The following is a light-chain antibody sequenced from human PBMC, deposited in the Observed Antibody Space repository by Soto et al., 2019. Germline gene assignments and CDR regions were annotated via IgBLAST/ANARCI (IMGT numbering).Light chain of an antibody. CDR2: EGS. J-gene: IGLJ1*01. CDR3: CPYAGSSTFPYV. V-gene: IGLV2-23*03. Sequence: QSVLTQPASVSGSPGQSITISCTGTSSDVGSYNLVSWYQQHPGKAPKLMIYEGSKRPSGVSNRFSGSKSGNTASLTISGLQAEDEADYYCCPYAGSSTFPYVFGTGTKGTV. CDR1: SSDVGSYNL.